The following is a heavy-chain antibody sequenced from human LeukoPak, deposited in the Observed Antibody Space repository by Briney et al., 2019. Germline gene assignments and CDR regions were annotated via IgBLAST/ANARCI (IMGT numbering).Heavy chain of an antibody. V-gene: IGHV3-21*01. J-gene: IGHJ4*02. Sequence: PGGSLRLSCAASGFTFSSYSMNWVRQAPGEGLEWVSSITSSSSYIYYADSVKGQFTISRDNAKNSLYLQMNSLRAEDTAVYYCARVKSTTDLDYWGQGTLVTVSS. CDR3: ARVKSTTDLDY. CDR1: GFTFSSYS. D-gene: IGHD4-17*01. CDR2: ITSSSSYI.